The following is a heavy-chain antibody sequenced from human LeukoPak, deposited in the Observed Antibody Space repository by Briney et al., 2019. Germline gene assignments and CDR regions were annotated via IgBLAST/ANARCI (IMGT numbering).Heavy chain of an antibody. J-gene: IGHJ5*02. D-gene: IGHD2-21*01. CDR1: GFTFSSYA. Sequence: SGGSLRLSCAASGFTFSSYAMHWVRQAPGKGLEWVAVISDDGSNKYYADSVKGRFTISRDNSKNTLYLQMNSLRAEDTAVYYCARESEPIVLVIGPRAWGQGTLVTVSS. CDR2: ISDDGSNK. CDR3: ARESEPIVLVIGPRA. V-gene: IGHV3-30-3*01.